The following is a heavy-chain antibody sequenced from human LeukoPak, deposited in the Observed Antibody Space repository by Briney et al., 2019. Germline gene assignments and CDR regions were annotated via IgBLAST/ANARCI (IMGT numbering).Heavy chain of an antibody. CDR2: MNPNSGNT. Sequence: ASVKVSCKASGYTFTSYDINWVRQATGQGLEWMGWMNPNSGNTGYAQKFQGRVTMTRNTSISTAYMELSSLRSEDTAVYYCAGGPLYYYDTSGYSLDYWGQGTLVTVSS. CDR1: GYTFTSYD. J-gene: IGHJ4*02. V-gene: IGHV1-8*01. CDR3: AGGPLYYYDTSGYSLDY. D-gene: IGHD3-22*01.